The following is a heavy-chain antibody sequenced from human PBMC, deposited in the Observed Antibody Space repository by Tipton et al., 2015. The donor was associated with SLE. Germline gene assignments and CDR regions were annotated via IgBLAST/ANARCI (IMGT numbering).Heavy chain of an antibody. CDR1: GVSISSGSYY. CDR2: IYTSGST. J-gene: IGHJ6*02. V-gene: IGHV4-61*09. D-gene: IGHD3/OR15-3a*01. Sequence: TLSLTCTVSGVSISSGSYYWSWIRQPAGKGLGWIGHIYTSGSTNYNPPLKSRVTISVNTSKNQFSLKLSSATAADTAVYYCAREDEIWTWTCLSGMDVWGQGTTVTVSS. CDR3: AREDEIWTWTCLSGMDV.